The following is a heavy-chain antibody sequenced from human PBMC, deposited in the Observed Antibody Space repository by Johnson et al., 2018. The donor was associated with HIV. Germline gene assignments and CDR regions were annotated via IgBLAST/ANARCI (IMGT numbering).Heavy chain of an antibody. CDR1: DFSVSKNY. V-gene: IGHV3-53*01. CDR3: ARSPETGDRLGRAFEI. J-gene: IGHJ3*02. Sequence: VQLVESGGGLVQPGGSLRLSCVASDFSVSKNYMSWVRQAPGKGLEWVSVIHGGGSVLYAESVRGRFTISRDNSKNTLYLQMNSLRAEDTAVYYCARSPETGDRLGRAFEIWGHGTMVTVSS. CDR2: IHGGGSV. D-gene: IGHD7-27*01.